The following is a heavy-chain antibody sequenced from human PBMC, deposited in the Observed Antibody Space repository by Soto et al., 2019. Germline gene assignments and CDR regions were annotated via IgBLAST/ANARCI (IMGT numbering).Heavy chain of an antibody. CDR2: IWYDGSNK. CDR1: GFTFNSYG. CDR3: ARDRDGYNYGYVDY. D-gene: IGHD5-18*01. J-gene: IGHJ4*02. V-gene: IGHV3-33*01. Sequence: QVQLVESGGGVVQPGRSLRLSCAASGFTFNSYGMHWVRQAPGKGLEWVAVIWYDGSNKYYADSVKGRFIISRDNSKNTLYLQMNSLRAEDTAVYYCARDRDGYNYGYVDYWGQGTLVTVSS.